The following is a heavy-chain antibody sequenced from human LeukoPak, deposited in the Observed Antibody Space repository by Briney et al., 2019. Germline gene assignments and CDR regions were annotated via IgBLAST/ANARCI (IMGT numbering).Heavy chain of an antibody. Sequence: ASVKVSCKASGYTFTGYYMHWVRQAPGQGLEWMGWINPNSGGTNYAQKFQGRVTMTRDTSISTAYMELSRLRSDDTAVYYCARDLMVSYSSSSSDYWGQGTLVIVSS. D-gene: IGHD6-6*01. CDR3: ARDLMVSYSSSSSDY. J-gene: IGHJ4*02. CDR1: GYTFTGYY. CDR2: INPNSGGT. V-gene: IGHV1-2*02.